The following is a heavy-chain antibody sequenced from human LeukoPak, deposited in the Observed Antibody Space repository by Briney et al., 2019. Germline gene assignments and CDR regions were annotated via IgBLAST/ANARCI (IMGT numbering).Heavy chain of an antibody. D-gene: IGHD2-2*01. CDR3: ARGARTVPFDY. J-gene: IGHJ4*02. V-gene: IGHV3-21*01. CDR2: ISSSSSYI. CDR1: GFTFSSYS. Sequence: KAGGSLRLSCAASGFTFSSYSMNWVRQAPGKGLEWVSSISSSSSYIYYADSVKGRFTISRDNAKNSLYLQMNSLRAEDTAVYYCARGARTVPFDYWGQGTLVTVSS.